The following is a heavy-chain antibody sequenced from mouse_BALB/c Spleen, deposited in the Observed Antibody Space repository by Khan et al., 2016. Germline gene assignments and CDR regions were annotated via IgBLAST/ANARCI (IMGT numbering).Heavy chain of an antibody. CDR2: ISYSGST. CDR1: GYSITSDYA. D-gene: IGHD3-2*01. J-gene: IGHJ3*01. CDR3: ARSGQLGLRGFAY. Sequence: EVKLEESGPGLVKPSQSLSLTCTVTGYSITSDYAWNWIRQFPGNKLEWMGYISYSGSTSYNPSLKSRISITRDTSKNQFFLQLNSVTTEDTATYYGARSGQLGLRGFAYWGQGTLVTVSA. V-gene: IGHV3-2*02.